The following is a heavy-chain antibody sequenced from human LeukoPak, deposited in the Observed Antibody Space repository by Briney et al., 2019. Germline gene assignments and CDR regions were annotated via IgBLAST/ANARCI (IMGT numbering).Heavy chain of an antibody. Sequence: ASVKVSCKASGYTFTGYYMHWVRQAPGQGLEWMGWMNPNSGNTGYAQKFQGRVTMTRNTSISTAYMELSSLRSEDTAVYYCARRDKWLLIDYWGQGTLVTVSS. D-gene: IGHD6-19*01. CDR3: ARRDKWLLIDY. CDR2: MNPNSGNT. J-gene: IGHJ4*02. V-gene: IGHV1-8*02. CDR1: GYTFTGYY.